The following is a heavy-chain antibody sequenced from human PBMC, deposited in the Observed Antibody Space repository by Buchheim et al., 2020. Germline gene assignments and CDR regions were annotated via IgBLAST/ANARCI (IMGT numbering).Heavy chain of an antibody. CDR2: INHSGST. Sequence: QVQLQQWGAGLLKPSETLSLTCAVYGGSFSGYYWSWIRQPPGKGLEWIGEINHSGSTNYNPSLKSRVTISVDTSKNQFYLKLSSVTAADTAVYYCAKGKSRIGYCSSTSCFYGMDVCGQGTT. D-gene: IGHD2-2*01. CDR3: AKGKSRIGYCSSTSCFYGMDV. J-gene: IGHJ6*02. CDR1: GGSFSGYY. V-gene: IGHV4-34*01.